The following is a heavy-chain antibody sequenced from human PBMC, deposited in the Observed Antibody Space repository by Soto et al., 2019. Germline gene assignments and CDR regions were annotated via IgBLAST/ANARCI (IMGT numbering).Heavy chain of an antibody. D-gene: IGHD6-6*01. CDR2: INSDGSNT. CDR3: ARDREEAARLVY. J-gene: IGHJ4*02. Sequence: GGSLRLSCAASGFTFSSYWMHWVRQAPGKGLVWVSRINSDGSNTNYADSVKGRFTISRDNAKNTLYLQMNSLRAEDTAVYYCARDREEAARLVYWGQGTLVTVSS. V-gene: IGHV3-74*01. CDR1: GFTFSSYW.